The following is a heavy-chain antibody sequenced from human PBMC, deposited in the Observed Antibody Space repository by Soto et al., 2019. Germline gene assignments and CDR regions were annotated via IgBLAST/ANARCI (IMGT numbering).Heavy chain of an antibody. CDR1: GFTFSSYA. Sequence: EVQLLESGGNLVQPGGSLKLSCAASGFTFSSYAMSWVRQAPGKGLEWVSGIGGSAAGSNYADSVKGRFTISRDNSRNTVYLQMSSLRAEDTALYYCWRGGGIAVAGTHLDYWGQGTLVTVSS. D-gene: IGHD6-19*01. V-gene: IGHV3-23*01. CDR3: WRGGGIAVAGTHLDY. J-gene: IGHJ4*02. CDR2: IGGSAAGS.